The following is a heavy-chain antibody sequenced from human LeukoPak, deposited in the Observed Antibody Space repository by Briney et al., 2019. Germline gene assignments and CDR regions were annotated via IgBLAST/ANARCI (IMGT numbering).Heavy chain of an antibody. D-gene: IGHD4-17*01. CDR3: ARDLLTYGDYGY. J-gene: IGHJ4*02. CDR2: ISAYNGNT. Sequence: ASVTVSCKASGYTFTSYGISWVRQAPGQGLEGMGWISAYNGNTNYAQKLQGRVTMTTDTSTSTAYMEMRSLRSDDTAVYYCARDLLTYGDYGYWGQGTLVTVSA. V-gene: IGHV1-18*04. CDR1: GYTFTSYG.